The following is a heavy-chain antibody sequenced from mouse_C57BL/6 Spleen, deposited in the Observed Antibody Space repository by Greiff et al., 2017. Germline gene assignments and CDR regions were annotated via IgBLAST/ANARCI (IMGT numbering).Heavy chain of an antibody. CDR1: GFNIKDDY. Sequence: VQLKESGAELVRPGASVKLSCTASGFNIKDDYMHWVKQRPEQGLEWIGWIDPENGDTEYASKFQGKATITADTSSNTAYLQLSSLTSEDTAVYYCTTYGLFDYGGQGTTLTVSS. CDR2: IDPENGDT. D-gene: IGHD1-1*02. J-gene: IGHJ2*01. CDR3: TTYGLFDY. V-gene: IGHV14-4*01.